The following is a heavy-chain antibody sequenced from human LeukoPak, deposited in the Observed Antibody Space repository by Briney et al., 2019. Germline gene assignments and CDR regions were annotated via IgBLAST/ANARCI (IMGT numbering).Heavy chain of an antibody. CDR1: GFTFSSYW. D-gene: IGHD1-26*01. CDR3: TRLGGSYYTY. CDR2: IKQDGGEK. J-gene: IGHJ4*02. Sequence: GSLRLSCAASGFTFSSYWMSWVRQAPGKGLEWVANIKQDGGEKYYVDSVKGRFTISRDNAKNSLFLQMNSLRAEDTAVYHCTRLGGSYYTYWGQGTLVTVSS. V-gene: IGHV3-7*01.